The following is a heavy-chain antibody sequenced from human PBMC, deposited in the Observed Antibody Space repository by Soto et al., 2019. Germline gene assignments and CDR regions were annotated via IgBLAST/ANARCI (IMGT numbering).Heavy chain of an antibody. J-gene: IGHJ4*02. CDR1: GFTFSTYT. CDR3: AREYSSAWKTSDY. V-gene: IGHV3-23*01. Sequence: PGWSLRLSCAASGFTFSTYTMSWVRQAPGKGLEWVSAISTSGDSTYYADSVKGRFTISRDNSKNTLYLQMNSLRAEDTAVYYCAREYSSAWKTSDYWGQGTLVTVSS. D-gene: IGHD6-19*01. CDR2: ISTSGDST.